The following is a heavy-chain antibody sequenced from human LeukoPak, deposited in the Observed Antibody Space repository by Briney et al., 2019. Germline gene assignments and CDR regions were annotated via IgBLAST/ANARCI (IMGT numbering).Heavy chain of an antibody. V-gene: IGHV4-59*01. D-gene: IGHD6-13*01. Sequence: PSETLSLTRVVSGGSMNTYQWSWIRHAPGKGLEGIVYVSYSGNAHYNASLKSRATISVEQSRNQFSLRLTSLTAADTAVYYCARGVVAATLFWFDPWGQGARVTVSS. CDR1: GGSMNTYQ. J-gene: IGHJ5*02. CDR3: ARGVVAATLFWFDP. CDR2: VSYSGNA.